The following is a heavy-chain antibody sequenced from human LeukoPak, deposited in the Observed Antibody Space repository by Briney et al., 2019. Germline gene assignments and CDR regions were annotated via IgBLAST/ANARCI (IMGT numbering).Heavy chain of an antibody. Sequence: GGSLRLSCAASGFTVNNSYMTWVRQAPGKGLEWVSVLYSNSITYYADSVKGRFTISRDNSKNTLYLQMNSLRAEDTAVYYCAKPLSSGWYTDYYYGMDVWGQGTTVTVSS. J-gene: IGHJ6*02. D-gene: IGHD6-19*01. CDR3: AKPLSSGWYTDYYYGMDV. CDR2: LYSNSIT. V-gene: IGHV3-66*03. CDR1: GFTVNNSY.